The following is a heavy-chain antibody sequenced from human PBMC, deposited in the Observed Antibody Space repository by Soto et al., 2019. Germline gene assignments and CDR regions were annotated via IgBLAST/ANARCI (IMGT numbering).Heavy chain of an antibody. J-gene: IGHJ4*02. CDR2: ISYDGSNK. V-gene: IGHV3-30*18. Sequence: GGSLRLSCAASGFTFSSYGMHWVRQAPGKGLEWVAVISYDGSNKYYADSVKGRFTISRDNSKNTLYLQMNSLRAEDTAVYYCAKDLIDVTTVTPFDYWGQGTLVTVSS. D-gene: IGHD4-17*01. CDR1: GFTFSSYG. CDR3: AKDLIDVTTVTPFDY.